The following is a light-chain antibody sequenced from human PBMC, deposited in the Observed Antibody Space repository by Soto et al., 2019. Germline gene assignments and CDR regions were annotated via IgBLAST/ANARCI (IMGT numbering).Light chain of an antibody. CDR3: SSHAGRGSII. Sequence: QSALTQPDSVSGSPGQSITISCTGASTDIGRYDLVAWYQQDPGKAPKLMIYEVNKRPSGVSDRFSGSKSGNTASLTISGLQAEDDADYFCSSHAGRGSIIFGGGTKLTVL. CDR2: EVN. V-gene: IGLV2-23*02. J-gene: IGLJ2*01. CDR1: STDIGRYDL.